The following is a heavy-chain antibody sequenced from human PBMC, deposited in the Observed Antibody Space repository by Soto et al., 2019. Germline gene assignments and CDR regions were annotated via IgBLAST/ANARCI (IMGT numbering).Heavy chain of an antibody. D-gene: IGHD2-15*01. V-gene: IGHV1-69*04. CDR2: IIPILGIA. Sequence: SVKVSCKASGGTFSSYTISWVRQAPGQGLEWMGRIIPILGIANYAQKFQGRVTITADKSTSTAYMELSSLRSEDTAVYYCAREDSRDAFDIWGQGTMVTVSS. CDR3: AREDSRDAFDI. CDR1: GGTFSSYT. J-gene: IGHJ3*02.